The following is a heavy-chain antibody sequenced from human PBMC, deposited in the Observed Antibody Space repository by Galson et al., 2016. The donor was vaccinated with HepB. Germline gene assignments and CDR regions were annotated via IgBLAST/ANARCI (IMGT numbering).Heavy chain of an antibody. Sequence: SPRLSCAASGFTFSSYSMNWVRQAPGKGLEWVSYISSSSSSIYYADSVKGRFTISRDNAKNSLYLQINSLRAEDTAVYYCARHKDIVVVVARPGLDGMDVWGQGTTVTVSS. CDR3: ARHKDIVVVVARPGLDGMDV. CDR1: GFTFSSYS. J-gene: IGHJ6*02. D-gene: IGHD2-15*01. V-gene: IGHV3-48*04. CDR2: ISSSSSSI.